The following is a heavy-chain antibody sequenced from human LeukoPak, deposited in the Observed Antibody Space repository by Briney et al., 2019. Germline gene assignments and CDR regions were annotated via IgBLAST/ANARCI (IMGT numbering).Heavy chain of an antibody. CDR2: IYHSGST. Sequence: SETLSLTCTVSRYSISSGYYWGWIRQPPAKGLEWIGSIYHSGSTYYNPSLKSRVTISVDTSKHQFSLKLSSVTAADTAVYYCARDILIWEGGYNSEGVFTYYYMDVWGKGTTVTVSS. J-gene: IGHJ6*03. CDR1: RYSISSGYY. V-gene: IGHV4-38-2*02. CDR3: ARDILIWEGGYNSEGVFTYYYMDV. D-gene: IGHD5-24*01.